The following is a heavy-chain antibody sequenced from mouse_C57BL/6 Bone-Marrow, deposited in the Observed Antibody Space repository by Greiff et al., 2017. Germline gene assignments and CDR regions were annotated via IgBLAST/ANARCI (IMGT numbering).Heavy chain of an antibody. J-gene: IGHJ2*01. D-gene: IGHD1-1*01. CDR2: IYPGSGST. CDR1: GYTFTSYW. Sequence: QVQLQQPGAELVKPGASVKMSCKASGYTFTSYWITWVKQRPGQGLEWIGDIYPGSGSTNYNEKFKSKATLTVYTSSSTAYMQLSSLTSEDSAVYYCARWFTTVGDYWGQGTTLTVSS. CDR3: ARWFTTVGDY. V-gene: IGHV1-55*01.